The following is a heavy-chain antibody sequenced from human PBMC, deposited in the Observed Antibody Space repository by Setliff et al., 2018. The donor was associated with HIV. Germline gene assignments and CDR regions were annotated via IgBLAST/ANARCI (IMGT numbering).Heavy chain of an antibody. CDR3: ARSGWTNYVVSPPSAMDV. V-gene: IGHV1-18*01. J-gene: IGHJ6*02. D-gene: IGHD3-16*01. CDR1: GYIFTRSG. Sequence: ASVKVSCKASGYIFTRSGFNWVRQAPGQGLEWIGWISAYNGNTYSAQKFQGRVTMTTDLSTSTAYMELRSLRSDDTAMYYCARSGWTNYVVSPPSAMDVWGQGTTVTVSS. CDR2: ISAYNGNT.